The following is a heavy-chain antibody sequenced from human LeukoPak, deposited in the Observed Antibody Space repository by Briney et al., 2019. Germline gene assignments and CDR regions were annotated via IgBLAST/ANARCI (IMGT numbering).Heavy chain of an antibody. D-gene: IGHD3-16*01. CDR2: ISTTGYTI. CDR1: GFTFSDFY. CDR3: ARDYASEYMDV. Sequence: GGSLRLSCEASGFTFSDFYMSWIRQAPGQGLEWLSYISTTGYTIYYADSVKGRFTISRDNTQNSLFLQMDSPRVEDTAVYYCARDYASEYMDVWGKGTTVTVSS. V-gene: IGHV3-11*04. J-gene: IGHJ6*03.